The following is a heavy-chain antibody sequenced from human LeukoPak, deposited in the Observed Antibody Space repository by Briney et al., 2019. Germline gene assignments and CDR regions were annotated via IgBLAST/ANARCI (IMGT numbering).Heavy chain of an antibody. CDR3: ARDHHRRLYDSQARDTFDI. CDR2: ITSTSSAI. Sequence: GGSLRLSCAASGFRFDTYSMNWVRQAPGKGLEWVSYITSTSSAIYYADSVKGRYTISRDNSKNTLYLQMNSLRAEDTAVYYCARDHHRRLYDSQARDTFDIWGQGTMVTVSS. CDR1: GFRFDTYS. J-gene: IGHJ3*02. D-gene: IGHD3-22*01. V-gene: IGHV3-48*01.